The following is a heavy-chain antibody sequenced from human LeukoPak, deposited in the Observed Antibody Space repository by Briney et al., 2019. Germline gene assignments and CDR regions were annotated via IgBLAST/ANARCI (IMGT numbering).Heavy chain of an antibody. D-gene: IGHD2-2*02. CDR1: GGSISSYY. CDR3: ASRYCSSTSCHKGDAFDI. CDR2: IYTSGST. V-gene: IGHV4-4*07. J-gene: IGHJ3*02. Sequence: SETLSLTCTVSGGSISSYYWSWIRQPAGKGLEWIGRIYTSGSTNYNPSLKSRVTMSVDTSKNQFSLKLSSVTAADTAVYYCASRYCSSTSCHKGDAFDIWGQGTMVTVSS.